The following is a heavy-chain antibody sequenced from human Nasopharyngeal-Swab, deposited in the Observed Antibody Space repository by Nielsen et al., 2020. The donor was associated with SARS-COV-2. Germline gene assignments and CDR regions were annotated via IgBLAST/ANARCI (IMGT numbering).Heavy chain of an antibody. V-gene: IGHV3-20*04. D-gene: IGHD4-17*01. Sequence: GESLKISCAASGFTFDDYGMSWVRQAPGKGLEWVSGINWNGGSTGYADSVKGRFTISRDNAKNSLYLQMNSLRAEDTALYYCASFYTVTTDDAFDIWGQGTMVTVSS. J-gene: IGHJ3*02. CDR1: GFTFDDYG. CDR3: ASFYTVTTDDAFDI. CDR2: INWNGGST.